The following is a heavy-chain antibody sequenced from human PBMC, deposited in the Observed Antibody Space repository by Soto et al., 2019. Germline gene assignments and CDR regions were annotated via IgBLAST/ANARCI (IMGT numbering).Heavy chain of an antibody. CDR2: INADGTTT. V-gene: IGHV3-74*01. CDR1: GFTFSTYW. J-gene: IGHJ5*02. D-gene: IGHD3-3*02. CDR3: ATVATHSYNWVNP. Sequence: GGSLRLSCAASGFTFSTYWMHWVRQAPGKGLVWVSRINADGTTTTYADSVKGRFTISRDNAKNTLYLQMNSLRAEDTAVYFCATVATHSYNWVNPWGQGTLVTVSS.